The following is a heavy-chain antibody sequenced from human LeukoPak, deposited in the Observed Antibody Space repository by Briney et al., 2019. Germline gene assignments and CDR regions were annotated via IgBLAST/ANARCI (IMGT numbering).Heavy chain of an antibody. CDR3: ALDYYDSSCYPLLGY. J-gene: IGHJ4*02. CDR2: ISAYNGNT. Sequence: ASVKVSCKASGYTFTSYGISWVRQAPGQGLEWMGWISAYNGNTNYAQKLQGRVTMTTDTSTSTAYMELRSLRSDDTAVYYCALDYYDSSCYPLLGYWGQGTLVTVSS. D-gene: IGHD3-22*01. CDR1: GYTFTSYG. V-gene: IGHV1-18*01.